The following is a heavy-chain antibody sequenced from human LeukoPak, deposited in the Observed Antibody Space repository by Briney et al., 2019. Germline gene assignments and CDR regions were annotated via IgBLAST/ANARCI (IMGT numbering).Heavy chain of an antibody. CDR1: GFTFSSYW. V-gene: IGHV3-7*01. D-gene: IGHD1-26*01. CDR3: ARAKWELRVLLGY. CDR2: IKQDGSEK. Sequence: GGSLRLSCVASGFTFSSYWMSWVRQAPGKGLEWVANIKQDGSEKYYVDSVKGRFIISRDNAKNSLYLQMNSLRAEDTAVYYCARAKWELRVLLGYWGQGTLVTVSS. J-gene: IGHJ4*02.